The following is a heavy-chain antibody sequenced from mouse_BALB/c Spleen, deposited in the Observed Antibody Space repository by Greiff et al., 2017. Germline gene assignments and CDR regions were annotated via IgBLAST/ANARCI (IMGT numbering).Heavy chain of an antibody. Sequence: DVKLQESGGGLVQPGGSRKLSCAASGFTFSSFGMHWVRQAPEKGLEWVAYISSGSSTIYYADTVKGRFTISRDNPKNTLFLQMTSLRSEDTAMYYCARSGYGSSKGDYWGQGTTLTVSS. D-gene: IGHD1-1*01. CDR2: ISSGSSTI. J-gene: IGHJ2*01. CDR1: GFTFSSFG. CDR3: ARSGYGSSKGDY. V-gene: IGHV5-17*02.